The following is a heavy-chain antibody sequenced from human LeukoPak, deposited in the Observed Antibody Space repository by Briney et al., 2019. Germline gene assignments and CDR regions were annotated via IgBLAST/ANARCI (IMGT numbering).Heavy chain of an antibody. Sequence: ASVKVSCKASGYTFTGYYMHWVRQGQAPGQGLEWMGCINPNSGGTDYAQKFQGRVTLTRDTSISTVYMEINSLTSDDTALYYCARDRNNNWWGGSDNRGQGTLVTVSS. V-gene: IGHV1-2*02. D-gene: IGHD1-1*01. CDR2: INPNSGGT. CDR1: GYTFTGYY. CDR3: ARDRNNNWWGGSDN. J-gene: IGHJ4*02.